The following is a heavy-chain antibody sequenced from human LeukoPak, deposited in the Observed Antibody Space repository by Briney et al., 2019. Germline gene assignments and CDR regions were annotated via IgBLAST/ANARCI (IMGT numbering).Heavy chain of an antibody. J-gene: IGHJ4*02. D-gene: IGHD3-10*01. CDR2: I. CDR1: GFTFSSYS. Sequence: GGSLRLSCAASGFTFSSYSMNWVRQAPGKGLEWVSYIYYADSVKGRFTISRDNAKNSLYLQMNSLRAEDTAVYYCARDFSYYYGSGSYNWGQGTLVTVPS. CDR3: ARDFSYYYGSGSYN. V-gene: IGHV3-48*04.